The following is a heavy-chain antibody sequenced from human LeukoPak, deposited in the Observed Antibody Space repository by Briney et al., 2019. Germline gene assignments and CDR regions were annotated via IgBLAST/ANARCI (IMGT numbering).Heavy chain of an antibody. Sequence: GGSLSPSSAASGFTFTSYGMHWVRQAPGKGLEWVSAISGSGGSTYYADSVKGRFTISRDNTKNTLYLQMNSLRAEDTAVYYCAKVPDSGYDTAPFDYWGQGNLVTVSS. CDR3: AKVPDSGYDTAPFDY. J-gene: IGHJ4*02. CDR1: GFTFTSYG. D-gene: IGHD5-12*01. V-gene: IGHV3-23*01. CDR2: ISGSGGST.